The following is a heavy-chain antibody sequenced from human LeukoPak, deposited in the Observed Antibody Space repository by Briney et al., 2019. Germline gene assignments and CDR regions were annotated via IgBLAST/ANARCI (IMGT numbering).Heavy chain of an antibody. CDR2: ISGSGDAT. Sequence: PGGSLRLSCAASGFSFSSYAMNWVRQAPGKGLEWVSFISGSGDATHYADSVKGRFTISRDNSKNTLYLQMNSLRAEDTAVYYCAKSRGESRGAGNYWGQGTLVTVSS. CDR1: GFSFSSYA. V-gene: IGHV3-23*01. CDR3: AKSRGESRGAGNY. J-gene: IGHJ4*02. D-gene: IGHD6-13*01.